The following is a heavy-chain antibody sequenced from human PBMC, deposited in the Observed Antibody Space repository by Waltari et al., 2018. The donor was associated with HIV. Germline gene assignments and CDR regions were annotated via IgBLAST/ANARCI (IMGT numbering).Heavy chain of an antibody. V-gene: IGHV3-33*01. J-gene: IGHJ6*02. D-gene: IGHD6-6*01. CDR3: VRTRLGGDGMDV. CDR2: IWYDGSKK. Sequence: QVQLVEAGGGVVQPGRSLSLSCAAPGFSFNNYGMDWVRQAPGKGLEWVAVIWYDGSKKYYADSAKGRFTISRDNSKNTLYLQINSRRVEDTAVYFCVRTRLGGDGMDVWGQGTTVTVS. CDR1: GFSFNNYG.